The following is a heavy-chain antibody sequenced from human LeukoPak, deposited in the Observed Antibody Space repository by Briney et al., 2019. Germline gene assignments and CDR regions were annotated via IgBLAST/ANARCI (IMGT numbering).Heavy chain of an antibody. D-gene: IGHD3-9*01. V-gene: IGHV1-18*01. CDR2: ISAYNGNT. Sequence: ASVKVSCKASGYTFTSYGISWVQQAPGQGLEWMGWISAYNGNTNYAQKFQGRVTMTTDTSTSTAYMELSSLRSEDTAVYYCAVVGDILTGYPIHDAFDIWGQGTMVTVSS. CDR1: GYTFTSYG. J-gene: IGHJ3*02. CDR3: AVVGDILTGYPIHDAFDI.